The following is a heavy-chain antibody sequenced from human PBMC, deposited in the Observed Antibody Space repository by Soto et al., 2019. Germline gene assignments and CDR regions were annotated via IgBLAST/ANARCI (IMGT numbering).Heavy chain of an antibody. CDR3: ARGGAAAGTNWFDP. Sequence: TLFLTCAVYGGSFSGYYWSWIRQPPGKGLEWIGEINHSGSTNYNPSLKSRVTISVDTSKNQFSLKLSSVTAADTAVYYCARGGAAAGTNWFDPWGQGTLVTVSS. J-gene: IGHJ5*02. CDR2: INHSGST. CDR1: GGSFSGYY. V-gene: IGHV4-34*01. D-gene: IGHD6-13*01.